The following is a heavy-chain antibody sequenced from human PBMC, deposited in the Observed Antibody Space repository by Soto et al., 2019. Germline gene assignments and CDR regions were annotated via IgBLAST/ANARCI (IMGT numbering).Heavy chain of an antibody. V-gene: IGHV3-23*01. J-gene: IGHJ4*02. CDR3: ARRSSSWYFDY. CDR2: ISGSDGST. CDR1: GFTFSSYA. Sequence: PGGSLRLSCAASGFTFSSYAMNWVRQAPGKGLEWVSVISGSDGSTYYADSVKGRFTISRDNSRNTLNLLMNSLRAEDTAVYYCARRSSSWYFDYWGQGTLVTVSS. D-gene: IGHD6-13*01.